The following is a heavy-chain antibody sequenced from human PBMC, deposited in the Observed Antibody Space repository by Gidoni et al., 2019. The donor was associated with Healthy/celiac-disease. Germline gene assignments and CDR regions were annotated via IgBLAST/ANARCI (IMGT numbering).Heavy chain of an antibody. V-gene: IGHV3-21*01. J-gene: IGHJ3*02. Sequence: EVQLVESGGGLVKHGGSLRLSCAASGFTFSSYSMNWVRQAPGKGLEWVSSISSSSSYIYYADSVKGRFTISRDNAKNSLYLQMNSLRAEDTAVYYCARAPYYYDSSGYYGIWGQGTMVTVSS. CDR2: ISSSSSYI. CDR1: GFTFSSYS. CDR3: ARAPYYYDSSGYYGI. D-gene: IGHD3-22*01.